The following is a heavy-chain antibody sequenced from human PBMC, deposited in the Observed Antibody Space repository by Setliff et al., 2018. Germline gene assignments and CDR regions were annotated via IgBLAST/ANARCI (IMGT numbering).Heavy chain of an antibody. CDR1: GFTFSRYT. Sequence: GSLRLSCAASGFTFSRYTINWVRQAPGKGLEWVSSISSSSSYIYYADSVKGRFTISRDNAKNTLYLQMNSLRSEDTAVYYCANGNWFDPWGQGTLVTVSS. J-gene: IGHJ5*02. CDR3: ANGNWFDP. V-gene: IGHV3-21*04. CDR2: ISSSSSYI.